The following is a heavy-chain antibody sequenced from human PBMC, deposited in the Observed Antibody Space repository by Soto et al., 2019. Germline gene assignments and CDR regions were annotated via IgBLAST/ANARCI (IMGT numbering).Heavy chain of an antibody. CDR3: ARSPQWSGFDY. CDR2: INAGNGNT. Sequence: ASVKVSCKASGYTFTRYGIRWVRQAPGQRLEWMGWINAGNGNTKYSQKFQGRVTITRDTSASTAYMELSSLRSEDTAVYYCARSPQWSGFDYWGQGTLVTVSS. V-gene: IGHV1-3*01. D-gene: IGHD3-10*01. CDR1: GYTFTRYG. J-gene: IGHJ4*02.